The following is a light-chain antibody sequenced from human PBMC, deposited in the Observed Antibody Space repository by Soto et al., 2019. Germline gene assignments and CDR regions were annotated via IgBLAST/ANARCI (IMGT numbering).Light chain of an antibody. V-gene: IGKV1-39*01. CDR1: QSIRTY. CDR2: AAS. J-gene: IGKJ4*01. CDR3: QQSFSTPLT. Sequence: DIQMTQSPSSLSASVGDRVTITCRASQSIRTYLNWYQQKPGKAPKFLIYAASRLQSGVPSRFSGSGSGTDFTLTISSLQPEDFATYYCQQSFSTPLTVAGGTKVDIK.